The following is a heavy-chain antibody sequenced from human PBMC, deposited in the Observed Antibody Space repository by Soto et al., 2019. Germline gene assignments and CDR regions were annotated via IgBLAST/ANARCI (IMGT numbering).Heavy chain of an antibody. CDR3: ARIAAANVDY. D-gene: IGHD6-13*01. Sequence: LRLSCAASGFTFSSYSMNWVRQAPGKGLEWVSSISSSSSYIYYADSVKGRFTISRDNAKNSPYLQMNSLRAEDTAVYYCARIAAANVDYWGQGTLVTVSS. V-gene: IGHV3-21*01. CDR1: GFTFSSYS. J-gene: IGHJ4*02. CDR2: ISSSSSYI.